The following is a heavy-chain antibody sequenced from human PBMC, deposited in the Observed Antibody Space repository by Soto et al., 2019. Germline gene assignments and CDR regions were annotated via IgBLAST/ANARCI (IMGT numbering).Heavy chain of an antibody. CDR3: ARIVVVPAAIPPYYYYYGMDV. D-gene: IGHD2-2*02. J-gene: IGHJ6*02. CDR2: INPNSGGT. V-gene: IGHV1-2*02. CDR1: GYTFTGYY. Sequence: ASVKVSCKASGYTFTGYYMHWVRRAPGQGLEWMGWINPNSGGTNHAQKFQGRVTMTRDTSISTAYMELSRLRSDDTAVYYCARIVVVPAAIPPYYYYYGMDVWGQGTTVTVSS.